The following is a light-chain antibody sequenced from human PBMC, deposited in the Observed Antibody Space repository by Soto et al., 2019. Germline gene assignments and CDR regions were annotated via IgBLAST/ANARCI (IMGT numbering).Light chain of an antibody. CDR1: QSISSW. Sequence: EIQINQTPSTLSASVGDRVTITCRASQSISSWLAWYHQKPGKXPKVLIYDASSLESGVPSRFSGSGSGTEFSLTISSLQPDDFATYYCQQYNHYWTFGQGTKV. V-gene: IGKV1-5*01. CDR2: DAS. J-gene: IGKJ1*01. CDR3: QQYNHYWT.